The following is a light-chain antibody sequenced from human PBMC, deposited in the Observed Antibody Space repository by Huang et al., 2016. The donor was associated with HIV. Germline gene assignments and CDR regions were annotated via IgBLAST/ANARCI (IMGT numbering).Light chain of an antibody. Sequence: DIQMTQSPISLSASVGDRVTLNCRASQNVTSFLNWYQQIPVKTPMILIYAASRLQSGVPSSFSGGGSGTDFTLTIAGLRSEDFATYFCQQSYTIPFTFGPGTK. CDR1: QNVTSF. V-gene: IGKV1-39*01. J-gene: IGKJ3*01. CDR3: QQSYTIPFT. CDR2: AAS.